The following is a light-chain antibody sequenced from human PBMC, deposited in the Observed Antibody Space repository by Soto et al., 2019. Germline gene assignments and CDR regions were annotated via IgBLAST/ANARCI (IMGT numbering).Light chain of an antibody. CDR2: GAS. Sequence: VVAEAAGARWVSAGEGAALSCGPSQGVRSSYLAWYQQKPGQAPRLLIYGASSRATGIPDRFSGSGSGTDFTLTISRLEPEDFAVYYCQQYGSSPTFGQGTKVE. J-gene: IGKJ1*01. V-gene: IGKV3-20*01. CDR3: QQYGSSPT. CDR1: QGVRSSY.